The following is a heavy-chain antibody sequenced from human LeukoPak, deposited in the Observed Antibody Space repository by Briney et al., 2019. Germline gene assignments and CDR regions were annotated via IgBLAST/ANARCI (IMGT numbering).Heavy chain of an antibody. Sequence: SETLSLTCTVSGGSISSGGYYWGWIRQPPGKGLEWIGSIYYSGSTYYNPSLKSRVTISVDTSKNQLSLRLSSVTAADTAVYYCASARTSSRSWFTFDYWGQGILVTVSS. CDR3: ASARTSSRSWFTFDY. CDR2: IYYSGST. V-gene: IGHV4-39*01. D-gene: IGHD6-13*01. CDR1: GGSISSGGYY. J-gene: IGHJ4*02.